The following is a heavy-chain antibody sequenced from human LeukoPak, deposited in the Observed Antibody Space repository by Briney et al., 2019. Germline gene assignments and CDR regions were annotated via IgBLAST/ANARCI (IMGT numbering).Heavy chain of an antibody. J-gene: IGHJ4*02. CDR2: ISGSGGST. V-gene: IGHV3-23*01. CDR3: ARTDSSGYYDC. CDR1: GFTFSSYA. D-gene: IGHD3-22*01. Sequence: GGSLRLSCAASGFTFSSYAMSWVRQAPGKGLEWVSAISGSGGSTYYADSVKGRFTISRDNSKNTLYLQMNTLRAEDTAVYYCARTDSSGYYDCSGQGTLVTVSS.